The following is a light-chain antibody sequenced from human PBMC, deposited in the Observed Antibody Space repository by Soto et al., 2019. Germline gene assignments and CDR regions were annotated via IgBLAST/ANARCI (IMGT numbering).Light chain of an antibody. CDR3: AAWDDSLSAL. Sequence: QAVVTQPPSASGTPGQRVTISCSGSSSNIGGNYVYWYQQLPGTAPKLLIYRNNQRPSGVPDRFSGSKSGTSASLAISGLRSEDEADYYCAAWDDSLSALFGGGTKLTVL. V-gene: IGLV1-47*01. CDR2: RNN. CDR1: SSNIGGNY. J-gene: IGLJ2*01.